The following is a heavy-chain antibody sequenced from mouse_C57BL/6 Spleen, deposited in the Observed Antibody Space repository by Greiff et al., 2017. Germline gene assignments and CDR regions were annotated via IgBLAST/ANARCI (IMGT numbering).Heavy chain of an antibody. Sequence: QVQLQQSGAELAKPGASVKLSCKASGYTFTSYWMQWVKQRPGQGLEWIGEIDPSDSYTNYNQKFKGKATLTVDTSSSTAYMQLSSLTSEDSAVYYCARGGYYDDWGQGTTLTVSA. CDR1: GYTFTSYW. D-gene: IGHD2-3*01. CDR3: ARGGYYDD. V-gene: IGHV1-50*01. CDR2: IDPSDSYT. J-gene: IGHJ2*01.